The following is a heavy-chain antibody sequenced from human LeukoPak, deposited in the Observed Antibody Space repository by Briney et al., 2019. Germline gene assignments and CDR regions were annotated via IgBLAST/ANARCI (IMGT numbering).Heavy chain of an antibody. CDR3: ARGRRGHTDMDPTFDN. CDR1: GFTFSSYA. CDR2: ISYDGSNK. Sequence: GGSLRLSSAASGFTFSSYAMHWVRQAPGKGLGRVAVISYDGSNKYYADSMKVRFTIPRANSKNTLYLQMNILRAEDTPGYYCARGRRGHTDMDPTFDNWGQGTLVTVSS. D-gene: IGHD5-18*01. V-gene: IGHV3-30*04. J-gene: IGHJ4*02.